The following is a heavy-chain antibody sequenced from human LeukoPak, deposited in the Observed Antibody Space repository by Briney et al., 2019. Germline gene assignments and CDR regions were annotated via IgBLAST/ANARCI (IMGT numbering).Heavy chain of an antibody. CDR1: GFTFSSYG. CDR2: ISYDGSNK. V-gene: IGHV3-30*18. D-gene: IGHD2-2*01. J-gene: IGHJ4*02. CDR3: AKGFYYFQYQLLGDDY. Sequence: PGRSLRLSCAASGFTFSSYGMHWVRQAPGKGLEWVAVISYDGSNKYYADSVKGRFTISRDNSKNTLYLQMNSLRAEDTAVYYCAKGFYYFQYQLLGDDYWGQGTLVTVSS.